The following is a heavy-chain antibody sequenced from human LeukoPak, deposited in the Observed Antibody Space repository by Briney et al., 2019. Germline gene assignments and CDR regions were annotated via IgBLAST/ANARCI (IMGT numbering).Heavy chain of an antibody. CDR1: GFTLSSYA. D-gene: IGHD6-13*01. Sequence: GGSLRLSCAASGFTLSSYAMSWVRQAPGKGLEWVSAIGGSGGSTYYADSVKGRFTISRDNSKNTLYLQMNSLRAEDTAVYYCAKDLGGIAAAGSDAFDIWGQGTMVTVSS. CDR2: IGGSGGST. J-gene: IGHJ3*02. CDR3: AKDLGGIAAAGSDAFDI. V-gene: IGHV3-23*01.